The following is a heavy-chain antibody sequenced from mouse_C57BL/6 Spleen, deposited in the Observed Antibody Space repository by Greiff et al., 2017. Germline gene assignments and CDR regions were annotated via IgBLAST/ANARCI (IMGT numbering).Heavy chain of an antibody. Sequence: EVHLVESGGGLVKPGGSLKLSCAASGFTFSSYAMSWVRQTPEKRLEWVATISDGGSYTYYPDNVKGRFTISRDNAKNNLYLQMSHLKSEDTAMYYCARGALGGDYAMDYWGQGTSVTVSS. CDR1: GFTFSSYA. CDR3: ARGALGGDYAMDY. V-gene: IGHV5-4*01. CDR2: ISDGGSYT. D-gene: IGHD4-1*01. J-gene: IGHJ4*01.